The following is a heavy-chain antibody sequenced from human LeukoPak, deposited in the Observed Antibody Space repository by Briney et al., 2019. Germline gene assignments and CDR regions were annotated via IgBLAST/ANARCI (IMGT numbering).Heavy chain of an antibody. CDR1: GDSVSSNSAA. CDR2: TYYRSKWYN. J-gene: IGHJ4*02. V-gene: IGHV6-1*01. D-gene: IGHD2-15*01. CDR3: ARSEYCRGGSCSGAYYFDY. Sequence: SQTLSLTCAISGDSVSSNSAAWNWIRQSPSRGLEWLGRTYYRSKWYNDYAVSVKSRITINPDTSKNQFSLQLNSVTPEDTAVYYCARSEYCRGGSCSGAYYFDYWGQGTLVTVSS.